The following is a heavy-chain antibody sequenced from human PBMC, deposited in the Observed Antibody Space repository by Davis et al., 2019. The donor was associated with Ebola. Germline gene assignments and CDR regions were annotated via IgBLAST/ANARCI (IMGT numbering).Heavy chain of an antibody. V-gene: IGHV4-34*01. CDR3: ARAGLLWFGELLFPNWFDP. Sequence: SETLSLTCAVYGGSFSGYYWSWIRQPPGKGLEWIGEINHSGSTNYNPSLKSRVTISVDKSKNQFSLKLSSVTAADTAVYYCARAGLLWFGELLFPNWFDPWGQGTLVTVSS. CDR1: GGSFSGYY. J-gene: IGHJ5*02. CDR2: INHSGST. D-gene: IGHD3-10*01.